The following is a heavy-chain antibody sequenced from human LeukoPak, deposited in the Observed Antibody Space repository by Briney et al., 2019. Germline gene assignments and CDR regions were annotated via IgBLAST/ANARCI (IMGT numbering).Heavy chain of an antibody. J-gene: IGHJ3*02. Sequence: GGSLRLSCAASGFSFRSYEMKWVRQAPEKGLEWVSYISSTGSTIYYADSVKGRFTISRDNAIESLFLEMKSLRVEDTAVYYCAKGSRRDPITMIVVVITGDAFDIWGQGTMVTVSS. V-gene: IGHV3-48*03. D-gene: IGHD3-22*01. CDR3: AKGSRRDPITMIVVVITGDAFDI. CDR2: ISSTGSTI. CDR1: GFSFRSYE.